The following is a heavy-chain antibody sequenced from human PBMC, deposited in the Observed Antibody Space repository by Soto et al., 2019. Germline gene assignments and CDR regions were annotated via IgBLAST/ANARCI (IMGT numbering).Heavy chain of an antibody. J-gene: IGHJ4*02. CDR3: ARDQWLVPLDY. CDR2: INPYNGNT. Sequence: VQLVQSGAEVKKPGASVKVSCKASGYTFTTYGISWVRQAPGQGLEWMGWINPYNGNTNYPQKLQGRVTMTTDTSTSTAYMELRSLRSADTAVYYCARDQWLVPLDYWGQGTLVTVSS. CDR1: GYTFTTYG. V-gene: IGHV1-18*01. D-gene: IGHD6-19*01.